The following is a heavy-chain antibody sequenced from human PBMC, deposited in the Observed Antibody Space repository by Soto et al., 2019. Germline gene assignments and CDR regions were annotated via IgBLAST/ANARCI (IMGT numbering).Heavy chain of an antibody. CDR2: IYHSGST. D-gene: IGHD6-13*01. Sequence: QVQLQESGPGLVKPSGTLSLTCAVSGGSISSSNWWSWVRQPPGKGLEWIGEIYHSGSTNYNPSPKRGVTMSXXKXKXXFSLKLSSVTAADTAVYCCASGPASSPTAAGCFDYWGQGTLVTVSS. J-gene: IGHJ4*02. CDR3: ASGPASSPTAAGCFDY. CDR1: GGSISSSNW. V-gene: IGHV4-4*01.